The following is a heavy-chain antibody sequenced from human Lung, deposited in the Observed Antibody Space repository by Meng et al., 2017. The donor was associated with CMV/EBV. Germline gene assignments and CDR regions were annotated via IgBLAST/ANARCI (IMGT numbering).Heavy chain of an antibody. Sequence: HVQVQESGQGLGKPSQTLSLTCTVSGGSIGSGGYSWSWIRQHPGKGLEWIGYIYYTGSTFYNPSLKSRVTISVDTSKNQFSLKLIPATAADTAVYYCAREAGRDGYATPKFDYWGQGTLVTVSS. CDR3: AREAGRDGYATPKFDY. CDR2: IYYTGST. V-gene: IGHV4-31*03. J-gene: IGHJ4*02. D-gene: IGHD5-24*01. CDR1: GGSIGSGGYS.